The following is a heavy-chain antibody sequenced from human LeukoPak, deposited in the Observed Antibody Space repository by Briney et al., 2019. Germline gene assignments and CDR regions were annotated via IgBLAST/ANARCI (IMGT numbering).Heavy chain of an antibody. Sequence: GGSLRLSCAASGFTFSSYWMNWVRQAPGKGLEWVSAISGSGGSTYYADSVKGRFTISRDNSKNTLYLQMNSLRAEDTAVYYCAKGRSHYGSGSYYKDGYYFDCWGQGTLVTVSS. J-gene: IGHJ4*02. D-gene: IGHD3-10*01. CDR3: AKGRSHYGSGSYYKDGYYFDC. V-gene: IGHV3-23*01. CDR1: GFTFSSYW. CDR2: ISGSGGST.